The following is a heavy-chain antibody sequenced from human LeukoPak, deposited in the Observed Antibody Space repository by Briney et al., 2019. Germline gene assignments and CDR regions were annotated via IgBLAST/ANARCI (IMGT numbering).Heavy chain of an antibody. Sequence: ASVKVSCKASGYTFTSYDINWVRQATGQGLEWMGWMNPNRGNTGYAQKFQGRVTMTRNTSISTVYMELSSLRSEDTAVYYCARVKSKGRWLQFGYWGQGTLVTVSS. CDR3: ARVKSKGRWLQFGY. CDR1: GYTFTSYD. D-gene: IGHD5-24*01. V-gene: IGHV1-8*01. CDR2: MNPNRGNT. J-gene: IGHJ4*02.